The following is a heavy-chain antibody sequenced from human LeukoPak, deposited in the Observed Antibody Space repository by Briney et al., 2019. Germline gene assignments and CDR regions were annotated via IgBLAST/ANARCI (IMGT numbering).Heavy chain of an antibody. CDR2: IYTSGST. V-gene: IGHV4-59*10. Sequence: SETLSLTCAVYGGSFSGYYWSWIRQPAGKGLEWIGRIYTSGSTNYNPSLKSRVTMSVDTSKKQFSLKLSSVTAADTAVYYCARGRSSCSGGSCTEVLDYWGQGTLVTVSS. J-gene: IGHJ4*02. D-gene: IGHD2-15*01. CDR1: GGSFSGYY. CDR3: ARGRSSCSGGSCTEVLDY.